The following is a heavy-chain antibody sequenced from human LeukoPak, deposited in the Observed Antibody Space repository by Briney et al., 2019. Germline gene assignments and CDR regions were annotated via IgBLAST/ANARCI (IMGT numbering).Heavy chain of an antibody. CDR2: ISSSGST. J-gene: IGHJ4*02. Sequence: SQTLSLTCTVSGGSISSGSYYWSWFRQPAGKGLEWIGRISSSGSTNYNPSLKSRVTISVDTSKNQFFLKLSSVTATDTVVYYCAREAPRPDYWGQGTLVTVSS. CDR3: AREAPRPDY. CDR1: GGSISSGSYY. V-gene: IGHV4-61*02.